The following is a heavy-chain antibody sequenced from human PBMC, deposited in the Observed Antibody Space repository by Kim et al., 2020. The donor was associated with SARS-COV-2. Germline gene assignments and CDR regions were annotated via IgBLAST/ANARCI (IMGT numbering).Heavy chain of an antibody. CDR1: GGSISSGGYY. CDR3: ARAQMVLRWLMRGYVDY. V-gene: IGHV4-31*03. CDR2: IYYSGST. J-gene: IGHJ4*02. D-gene: IGHD3-10*01. Sequence: SETLSLTCTVSGGSISSGGYYWSWIRQHPGKGLEWIGYIYYSGSTYYNPSLKSRVTISVDTSKNQFSLKLSSVTAADTAVYYCARAQMVLRWLMRGYVDYWGQGTPGTLSP.